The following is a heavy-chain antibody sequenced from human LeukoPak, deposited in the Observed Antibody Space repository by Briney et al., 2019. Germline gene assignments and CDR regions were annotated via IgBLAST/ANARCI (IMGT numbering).Heavy chain of an antibody. CDR3: ARDEYCSSTSCFLGGFDY. CDR2: INTVGSST. J-gene: IGHJ4*02. Sequence: GGSLRLSCSASGFTFSSYWMHWVRQAPGKGLVWVSRINTVGSSTGYADSVKGRFTISRDNAKNTLYLQMNSLRAEDTAVYYCARDEYCSSTSCFLGGFDYWGQGTLVTVSS. D-gene: IGHD2-2*01. V-gene: IGHV3-74*01. CDR1: GFTFSSYW.